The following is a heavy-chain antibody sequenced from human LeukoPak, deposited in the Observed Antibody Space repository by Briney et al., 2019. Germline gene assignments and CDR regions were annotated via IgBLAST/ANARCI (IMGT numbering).Heavy chain of an antibody. CDR3: ARVINFYYYMDV. CDR2: ISSGGSGK. D-gene: IGHD2/OR15-2a*01. CDR1: GFTFGSYE. V-gene: IGHV3-48*03. Sequence: GGSLRLSCAASGFTFGSYEMNWVRQAPGKGLEWVSYISSGGSGKYYTDSVKGRFTISRDNAKNSLYLQMNSLRAEDTAIYYCARVINFYYYMDVWGKGTTVTISS. J-gene: IGHJ6*03.